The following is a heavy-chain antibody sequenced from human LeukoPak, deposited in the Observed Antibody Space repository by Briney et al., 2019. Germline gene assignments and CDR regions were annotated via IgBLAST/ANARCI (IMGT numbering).Heavy chain of an antibody. Sequence: ASVKVSCKASGYTFTSYDINWVRQATGQGLEWMGWMNPNSGNTGYAQKFQGRVTMTGNTSISTAYMELSSLRSEDTAVYYCASLRAEIAARRQVQNWFDPWGQGTLVTVSS. CDR3: ASLRAEIAARRQVQNWFDP. J-gene: IGHJ5*02. CDR2: MNPNSGNT. CDR1: GYTFTSYD. D-gene: IGHD6-6*01. V-gene: IGHV1-8*01.